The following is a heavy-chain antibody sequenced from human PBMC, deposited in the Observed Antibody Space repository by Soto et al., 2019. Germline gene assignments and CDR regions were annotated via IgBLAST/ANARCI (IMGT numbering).Heavy chain of an antibody. CDR2: ISWNSGSI. D-gene: IGHD6-19*01. J-gene: IGHJ3*02. CDR3: AKDILGDSGWYSGAFDI. V-gene: IGHV3-9*01. CDR1: GFTFDDYA. Sequence: GGSLRLSCAASGFTFDDYAMHWVRQAPGKGLEWVSGISWNSGSIGYADSVKGRFTISRDNAKNSLYLQMNSLRAEDTALYYCAKDILGDSGWYSGAFDIWGQGTMVTVSS.